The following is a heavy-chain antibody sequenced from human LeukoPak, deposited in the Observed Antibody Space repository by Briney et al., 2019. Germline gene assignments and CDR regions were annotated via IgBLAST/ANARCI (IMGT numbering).Heavy chain of an antibody. Sequence: GGSLRLSCAASGITFSNYWMHWVRHAPGKGLEWVSRINSDGSRITYADSVKGRFTISRDNAKNTLYLEMNSLRVEDTAVYYCASSPVITRDWGQGTLVTVSS. J-gene: IGHJ4*02. CDR2: INSDGSRI. V-gene: IGHV3-74*01. CDR1: GITFSNYW. D-gene: IGHD3-22*01. CDR3: ASSPVITRD.